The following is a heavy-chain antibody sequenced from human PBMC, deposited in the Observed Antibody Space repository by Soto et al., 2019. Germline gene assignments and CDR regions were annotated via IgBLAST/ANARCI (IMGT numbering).Heavy chain of an antibody. D-gene: IGHD3-10*01. Sequence: SLRLSCAASGFSFSSDVMHWVRQAPGKGPEWVALVWYDESNTFYADSVKGRFTISRDNSKNTLDLQMNSLRAEDTAVYYCAKDSGTYYFDYWGLGILVTVSS. J-gene: IGHJ4*02. CDR1: GFSFSSDV. CDR3: AKDSGTYYFDY. V-gene: IGHV3-33*06. CDR2: VWYDESNT.